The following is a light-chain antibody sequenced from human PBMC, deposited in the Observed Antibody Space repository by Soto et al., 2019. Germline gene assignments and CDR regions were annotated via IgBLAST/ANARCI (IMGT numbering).Light chain of an antibody. CDR3: QQYNSYPLT. J-gene: IGKJ4*01. V-gene: IGKV1-5*01. CDR1: QSISGW. Sequence: DIQMTQSPSTLSASVGDRVTITCRASQSISGWLAWYQHKPGKAPKLLIYDNSSLKSGVPSRFSGSASGTEFTLTITSLQPDDFATYYCQQYNSYPLTFGGGTTVDIK. CDR2: DNS.